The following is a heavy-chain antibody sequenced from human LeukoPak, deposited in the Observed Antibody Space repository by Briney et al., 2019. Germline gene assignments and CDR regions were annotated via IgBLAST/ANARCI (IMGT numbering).Heavy chain of an antibody. CDR3: AKSKEDCCGSFDP. Sequence: GGSLRLSCAASGFTFSKYDMSRVRQSPGKGLERVSAISASTSKTYYADSVRGRFTISRDISNNTLYVQMNILRGADTAVYYCAKSKEDCCGSFDPWGQGTLVTVSS. V-gene: IGHV3-23*01. CDR1: GFTFSKYD. D-gene: IGHD2-15*01. J-gene: IGHJ5*02. CDR2: ISASTSKT.